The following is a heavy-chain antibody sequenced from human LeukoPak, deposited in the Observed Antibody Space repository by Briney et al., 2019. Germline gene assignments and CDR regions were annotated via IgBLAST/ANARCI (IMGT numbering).Heavy chain of an antibody. CDR2: IIPIFGTA. CDR3: ARSSARVGLGYYYYGMDV. V-gene: IGHV1-69*05. D-gene: IGHD1-26*01. CDR1: GGTFSSYA. Sequence: GASVKVSCKASGGTFSSYAISWVRQAPGQGLEWMGGIIPIFGTANYAQKFQGRVTMTTDTSTSTAYMELRSLRSDDTAVYYCARSSARVGLGYYYYGMDVWGQGTTVTVSS. J-gene: IGHJ6*02.